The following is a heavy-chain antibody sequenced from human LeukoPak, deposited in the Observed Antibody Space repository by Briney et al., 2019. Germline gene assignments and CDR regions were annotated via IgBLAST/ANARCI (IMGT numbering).Heavy chain of an antibody. CDR3: AKLLSSGSRRGYYFDY. CDR1: GFTFSSYA. CDR2: VSGSGDSTHT. Sequence: PGGSLRLSCAASGFTFSSYAMTWVRQAPGKGLEWVSGVSGSGDSTHTYYADSVKGRFTISRDNSKNTLYLQMNSLRVEDTAVYYCAKLLSSGSRRGYYFDYWGQGTLVTVSS. D-gene: IGHD3-10*01. J-gene: IGHJ4*02. V-gene: IGHV3-23*01.